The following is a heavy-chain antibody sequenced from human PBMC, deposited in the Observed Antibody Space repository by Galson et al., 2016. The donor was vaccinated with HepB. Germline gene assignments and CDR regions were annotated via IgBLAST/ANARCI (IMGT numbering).Heavy chain of an antibody. Sequence: SVKVSCKVSDYSLTELCMHWVRQAPGRGLEWMGGFDCDDGETIYAEKFQGRFIMTEDRSTDTAFMELSRLTPDDTAVYYCATGTDFGGTRFFYGMEAWGDGTSVTVSS. CDR2: FDCDDGET. CDR1: DYSLTELC. CDR3: ATGTDFGGTRFFYGMEA. D-gene: IGHD3-16*01. V-gene: IGHV1-24*01. J-gene: IGHJ6*04.